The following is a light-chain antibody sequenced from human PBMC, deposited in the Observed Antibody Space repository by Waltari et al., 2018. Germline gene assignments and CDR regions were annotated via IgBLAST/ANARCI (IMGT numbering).Light chain of an antibody. CDR3: MQAVETLYT. CDR2: LGS. J-gene: IGKJ2*01. V-gene: IGKV2-28*01. Sequence: GMTQSPPSLSVTPGEPASIPCRSRHSLRSIYGKDHLDWYVQKPGQSPQLLILLGSVRASGVPGRFSGRGSGTDFTLKISRVEAEDVGIYYCMQAVETLYTFGQGTKLEIK. CDR1: HSLRSIYGKDH.